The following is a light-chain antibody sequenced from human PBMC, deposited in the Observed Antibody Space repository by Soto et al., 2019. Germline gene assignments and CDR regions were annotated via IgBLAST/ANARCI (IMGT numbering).Light chain of an antibody. Sequence: EILMTQSPATLSVSPGERATLSCRASQSISSNLAWYQQKAGQAPRLLIYGASTRATGIPARFSGSGSGTEFTLTISSLQSEDFVVYYCQQYNNWPRTFGPGTKVDIK. CDR3: QQYNNWPRT. J-gene: IGKJ3*01. CDR2: GAS. V-gene: IGKV3-15*01. CDR1: QSISSN.